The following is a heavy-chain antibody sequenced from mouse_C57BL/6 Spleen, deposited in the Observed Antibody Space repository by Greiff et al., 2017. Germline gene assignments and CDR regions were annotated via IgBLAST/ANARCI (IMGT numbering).Heavy chain of an antibody. J-gene: IGHJ3*01. CDR1: GFNIKDYY. CDR2: IDPEDGDT. D-gene: IGHD1-1*01. V-gene: IGHV14-1*01. CDR3: TTFGSSPAWFAY. Sequence: VQLQQSGAELVRPGASVKLSCTASGFNIKDYYMHWVKQRPEQGLEWIGRIDPEDGDTEYAPKFQGKATMTADTSSNTAYLQLSSLTSEDTAVYYCTTFGSSPAWFAYWGQGTLVTVSA.